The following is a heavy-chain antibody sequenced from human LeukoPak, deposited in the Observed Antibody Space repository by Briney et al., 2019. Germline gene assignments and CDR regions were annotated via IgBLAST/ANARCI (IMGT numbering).Heavy chain of an antibody. Sequence: SGRSLRLSCAASGFTIDDYAMHWVRQAPGKGLEWVSGISWNSGSIGYADSVKGRFTISRDNAKNSLYLQMNSLRAEDTALYYCAKDSIGDTAMVNGWFDPWGQGTLVTVSS. V-gene: IGHV3-9*01. D-gene: IGHD5-18*01. CDR2: ISWNSGSI. J-gene: IGHJ5*02. CDR3: AKDSIGDTAMVNGWFDP. CDR1: GFTIDDYA.